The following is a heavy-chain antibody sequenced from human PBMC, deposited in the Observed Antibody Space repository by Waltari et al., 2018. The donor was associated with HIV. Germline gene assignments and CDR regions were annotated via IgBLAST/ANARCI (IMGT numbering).Heavy chain of an antibody. D-gene: IGHD3-3*01. CDR3: ARLGSPTYYDFWSGYYSWFDP. J-gene: IGHJ5*02. V-gene: IGHV4-39*01. Sequence: QLQLQESGPGLVKPSETLSLTCTVSGGSISSSSYYWGWIRQPPGKGLEWIGSIYYSGGPYYNPALKSRVTISVDTSKNQFSLKLSSVTAADTAVYYCARLGSPTYYDFWSGYYSWFDPWGQGTLVTVSS. CDR2: IYYSGGP. CDR1: GGSISSSSYY.